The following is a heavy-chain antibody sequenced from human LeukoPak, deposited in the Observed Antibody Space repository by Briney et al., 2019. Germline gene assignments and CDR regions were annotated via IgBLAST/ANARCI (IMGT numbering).Heavy chain of an antibody. J-gene: IGHJ4*02. CDR2: VYYSGST. Sequence: SETLSLTCTVSGASISSHYRSWIRQPPGKGLEWIGYVYYSGSTNYNPSLKSRVTLSVDTSKNQFSLKLTSVTAADMAVYYCARGPGFNDYWGQGTLVTVSS. V-gene: IGHV4-59*11. CDR3: ARGPGFNDY. CDR1: GASISSHY.